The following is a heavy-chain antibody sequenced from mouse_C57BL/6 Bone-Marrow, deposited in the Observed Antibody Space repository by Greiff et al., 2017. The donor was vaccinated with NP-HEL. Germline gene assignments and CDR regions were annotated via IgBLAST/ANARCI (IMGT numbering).Heavy chain of an antibody. CDR2: IYPGDGDT. V-gene: IGHV1-80*01. CDR1: GYEFSNYW. CDR3: AIGAY. Sequence: VQLQQSGAELVKPGASVKISCKASGYEFSNYWMNWVKQRPGKGLEWIGQIYPGDGDTNYNGKFKDKATLTADKSSSTSYRQLSRLTSEDSAVYFCAIGAYWGQGTLVTVSA. J-gene: IGHJ3*01.